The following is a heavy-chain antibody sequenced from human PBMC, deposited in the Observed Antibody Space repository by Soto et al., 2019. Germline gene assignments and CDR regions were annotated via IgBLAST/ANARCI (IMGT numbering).Heavy chain of an antibody. CDR1: GFTFSNYI. CDR3: GGDSSGYFYPDVFDI. Sequence: GGSLRLSCAASGFTFSNYILHWVRQAPGKGLEWVAMILHDGNNRYYADSVKGRFTISRDNAKNSLYLQMNSLRDEDTAVYYCGGDSSGYFYPDVFDIWGQGTMVTVSS. CDR2: ILHDGNNR. D-gene: IGHD3-22*01. J-gene: IGHJ3*02. V-gene: IGHV3-30-3*01.